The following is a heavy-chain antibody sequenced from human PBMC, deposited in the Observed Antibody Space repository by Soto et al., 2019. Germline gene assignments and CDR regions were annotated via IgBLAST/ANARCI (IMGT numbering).Heavy chain of an antibody. Sequence: QVQLVQSGAEVKKPGSSVKVSCKASGGTFSSYAISWVRQAPGQGLEWMGGIIPIFGTANYAQKFQGRVTITXXEXTXXAYMELSSLRSEDTAVYYCARDEPSGSYFAGYFQHWGQGTLVTVSS. D-gene: IGHD1-26*01. V-gene: IGHV1-69*05. CDR3: ARDEPSGSYFAGYFQH. J-gene: IGHJ1*01. CDR2: IIPIFGTA. CDR1: GGTFSSYA.